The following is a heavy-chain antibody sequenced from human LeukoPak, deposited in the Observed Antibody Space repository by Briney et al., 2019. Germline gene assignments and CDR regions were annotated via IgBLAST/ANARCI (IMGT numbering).Heavy chain of an antibody. D-gene: IGHD3-22*01. CDR2: IYYSGST. Sequence: SETLSPTCTVSGGSISSYYWSWIRQPPGKGLEWIGYIYYSGSTNYNPSVKSRVTISVDTSKNQFSLKLSSVTAADTAVYYCARLKYYYDSSGYYQTFDPWGQGTLVTVSS. J-gene: IGHJ5*02. CDR1: GGSISSYY. CDR3: ARLKYYYDSSGYYQTFDP. V-gene: IGHV4-59*01.